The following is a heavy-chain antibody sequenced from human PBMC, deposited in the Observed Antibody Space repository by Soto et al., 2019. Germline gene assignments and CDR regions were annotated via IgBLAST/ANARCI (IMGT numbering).Heavy chain of an antibody. CDR2: IYPGDSDT. Sequence: GESLKISCKGSGYSFTSYWIGWVRQMPGKGLEWMGIIYPGDSDTRYSPSFQGQVTISADKSISTAYLQWSSLKASDTAMYYCARYYYGSGSYSEGRAFDIWGQGTMVTVSS. CDR1: GYSFTSYW. V-gene: IGHV5-51*01. CDR3: ARYYYGSGSYSEGRAFDI. J-gene: IGHJ3*02. D-gene: IGHD3-10*01.